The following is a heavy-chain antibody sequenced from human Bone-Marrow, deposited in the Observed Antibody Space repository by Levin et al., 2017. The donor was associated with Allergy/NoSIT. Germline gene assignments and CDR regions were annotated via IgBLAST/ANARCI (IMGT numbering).Heavy chain of an antibody. V-gene: IGHV3-53*01. CDR1: GFTVSNNY. CDR2: IYPSGSA. Sequence: PGGSLRLSCAASGFTVSNNYMAWVRQAPGEGLEWLSIIYPSGSAFYADSVRGRFTISRDNSKNTLYLQMNSLRADDTAVYYCARGHQTKKSGWTRDFDYWGQGTLVTVSS. J-gene: IGHJ4*02. CDR3: ARGHQTKKSGWTRDFDY. D-gene: IGHD6-19*01.